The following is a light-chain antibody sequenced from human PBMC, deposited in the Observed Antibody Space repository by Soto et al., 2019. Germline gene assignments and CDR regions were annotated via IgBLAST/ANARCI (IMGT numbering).Light chain of an antibody. J-gene: IGLJ2*01. Sequence: QSALTQPASVSGSPGQSITISCTGTSSDVGGYNYVSWYQHHPGKAPKVMIYEVSNRPSGVSNRFSGSKSGNTASLTISGLPAEDEADYYCSSYTSSTTVIVGGGTKLTVL. CDR1: SSDVGGYNY. V-gene: IGLV2-14*01. CDR3: SSYTSSTTVI. CDR2: EVS.